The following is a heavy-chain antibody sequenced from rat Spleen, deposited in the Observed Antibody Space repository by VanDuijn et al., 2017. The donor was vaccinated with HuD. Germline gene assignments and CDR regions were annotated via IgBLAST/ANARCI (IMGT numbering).Heavy chain of an antibody. CDR2: ISTGGGNT. CDR1: GFTFSNYG. CDR3: ARHQDVHYGSNWFAY. V-gene: IGHV5S14*01. J-gene: IGHJ3*01. D-gene: IGHD1-6*01. Sequence: EVQLVESDGGLVQPGRSLKLSCAASGFTFSNYGMAWVRQTPTKGLDWVASISTGGGNTYYRDSVRGRFTISRDNAKSTQYLQMDSLRSEDTATYYCARHQDVHYGSNWFAYWGQGTLVTVSS.